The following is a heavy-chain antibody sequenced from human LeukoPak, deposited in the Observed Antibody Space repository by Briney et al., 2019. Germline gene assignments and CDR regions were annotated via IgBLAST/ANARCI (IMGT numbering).Heavy chain of an antibody. V-gene: IGHV3-21*01. D-gene: IGHD3-22*01. J-gene: IGHJ3*02. CDR1: GFTFSSYE. CDR3: VADYYDSSGTSGGAFDI. Sequence: PGGSLRLSCAASGFTFSSYEMNWVRQAPGKGLEWVSSISSSSYIYYADSVKGRFTISRDNAKNSLYLQMNSLRAEDTAVYYCVADYYDSSGTSGGAFDIWGQGTMVTVSS. CDR2: ISSSSYI.